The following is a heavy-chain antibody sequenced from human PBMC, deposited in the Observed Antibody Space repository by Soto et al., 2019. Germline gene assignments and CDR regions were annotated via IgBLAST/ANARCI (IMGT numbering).Heavy chain of an antibody. CDR3: ASGLVEYSSSWYDY. CDR2: IIDNGSST. V-gene: IGHV3-23*01. D-gene: IGHD6-13*01. Sequence: PGGSLRLSCAASGFTFSSCSMGWVRQAPGKGLEWVSDIIDNGSSTYYADSVKGRFTISRDNSKNTLYLQMNSLRAEDTAVYYCASGLVEYSSSWYDYWGQGTLVTVSS. J-gene: IGHJ4*02. CDR1: GFTFSSCS.